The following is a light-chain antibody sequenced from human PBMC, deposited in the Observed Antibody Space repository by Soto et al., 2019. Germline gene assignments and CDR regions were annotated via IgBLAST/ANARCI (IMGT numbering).Light chain of an antibody. CDR2: DVT. V-gene: IGLV2-11*01. CDR3: CSYAGRYTFV. J-gene: IGLJ1*01. Sequence: QSALTQPRSVSGSPGQSVTISCTGTSSDVGGYYYVSWYQQHPGKPPKLMIYDVTKRPSGVPDRFSGSKSGNTASLTISGLQAEDEADYYCCSYAGRYTFVCGTGTKLTVL. CDR1: SSDVGGYYY.